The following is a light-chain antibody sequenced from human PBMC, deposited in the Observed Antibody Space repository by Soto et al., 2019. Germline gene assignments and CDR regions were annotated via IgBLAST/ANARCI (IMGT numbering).Light chain of an antibody. CDR2: DAS. V-gene: IGKV3-11*01. CDR1: QSVSSY. J-gene: IGKJ2*01. Sequence: EIVLTQSPATLSLSPGERATLSCRASQSVSSYLAWYQQKPGQAPRLLIYDASNRATDIPARFSGSGSGTDFTLTISSLEPEDFAIYYCLQRSDGYTFGQGTKLEIK. CDR3: LQRSDGYT.